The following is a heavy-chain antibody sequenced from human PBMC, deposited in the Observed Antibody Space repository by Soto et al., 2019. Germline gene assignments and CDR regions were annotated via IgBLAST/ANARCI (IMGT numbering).Heavy chain of an antibody. Sequence: PGGSLRLSCAASGFTFSGSAMHWVRQASGKGLEWVGRIRSKANSYATAYAASVKGRFTISRDDSKNTAYLQMNSLKTEDTAVYYCTRLGDDILTGYSIDYWGQGTLVTVSS. CDR2: IRSKANSYAT. J-gene: IGHJ4*02. CDR3: TRLGDDILTGYSIDY. CDR1: GFTFSGSA. D-gene: IGHD3-9*01. V-gene: IGHV3-73*01.